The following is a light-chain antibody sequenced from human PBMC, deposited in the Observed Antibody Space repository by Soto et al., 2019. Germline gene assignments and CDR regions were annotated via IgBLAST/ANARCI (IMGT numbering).Light chain of an antibody. J-gene: IGKJ4*01. V-gene: IGKV4-1*01. CDR1: QSVLYSSNNMNY. CDR3: QQYYRTPLT. CDR2: WAS. Sequence: DIVMTQSPESLTVSLGERATINCKSSQSVLYSSNNMNYLAWYQQKPGQPPKLLIYWASVRVSGVPDRFSGSGSGTDFTLTISSLQAADVAVYYCQQYYRTPLTFGGGTRVEIK.